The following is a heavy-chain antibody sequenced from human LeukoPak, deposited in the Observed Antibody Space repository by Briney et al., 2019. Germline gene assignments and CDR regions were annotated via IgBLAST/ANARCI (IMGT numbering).Heavy chain of an antibody. V-gene: IGHV3-30-3*01. J-gene: IGHJ4*02. CDR2: MTHDGSNK. Sequence: GRSLRLSCAASGFPFSGYAMHWVRQAPGKGLEWVAVMTHDGSNKYYADSVKGRFTFSRDNSKNTLYLQMDSLRTEDTAVYYCARHRGPSLHSSGYFDYWGQGTLVTVSS. D-gene: IGHD3-22*01. CDR3: ARHRGPSLHSSGYFDY. CDR1: GFPFSGYA.